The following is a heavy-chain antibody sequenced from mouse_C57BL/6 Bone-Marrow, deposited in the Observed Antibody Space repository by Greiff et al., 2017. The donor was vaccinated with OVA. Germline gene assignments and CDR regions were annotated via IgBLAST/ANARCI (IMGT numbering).Heavy chain of an antibody. CDR1: GYTFTDYY. CDR3: ARKRPYGNYILYYAMDY. CDR2: INPYNGGT. D-gene: IGHD2-1*01. V-gene: IGHV1-19*01. Sequence: VQLQQSGPVLVKPGASVKMSCKASGYTFTDYYMNWVKQSHGKSLEWIGVINPYNGGTSYNQKFKGKATLTVDKSSSTAYMELNSLTSEDSAVYYCARKRPYGNYILYYAMDYWGQGTSVTVSS. J-gene: IGHJ4*01.